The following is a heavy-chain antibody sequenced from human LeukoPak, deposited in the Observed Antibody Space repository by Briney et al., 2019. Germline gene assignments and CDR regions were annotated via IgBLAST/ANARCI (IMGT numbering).Heavy chain of an antibody. CDR1: GFSFTTYW. J-gene: IGHJ4*02. CDR3: AKLAKYFYGSETYYFFEH. Sequence: GGSLRLSCAASGFSFTTYWMSWVRQAPGKGLEWVANINQYGTEKYYLDSVKGRFTISRGNAKNSLSLQMNSLRVEDTAVYYCAKLAKYFYGSETYYFFEHWGQGTPVTASS. CDR2: INQYGTEK. D-gene: IGHD3-10*01. V-gene: IGHV3-7*01.